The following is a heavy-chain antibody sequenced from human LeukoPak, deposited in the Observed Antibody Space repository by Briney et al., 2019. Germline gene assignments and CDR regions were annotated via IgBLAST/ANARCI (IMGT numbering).Heavy chain of an antibody. D-gene: IGHD5-12*01. CDR1: GFTFSSYA. J-gene: IGHJ4*02. Sequence: GGSLRLSCAASGFTFSSYAMSWVRQAPGKGLEWVSAISGSGGSTYYADSVKGRFTMSRDIATKSVFLQMTGLRVDDTAVYYCATRIPYTGYNNWGQGTLVTVSS. V-gene: IGHV3-23*01. CDR2: ISGSGGST. CDR3: ATRIPYTGYNN.